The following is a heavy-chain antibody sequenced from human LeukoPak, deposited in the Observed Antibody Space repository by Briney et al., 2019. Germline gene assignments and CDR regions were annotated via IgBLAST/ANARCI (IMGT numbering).Heavy chain of an antibody. J-gene: IGHJ4*02. V-gene: IGHV6-1*01. CDR1: GDSVSSKNGA. D-gene: IGHD6-19*01. CDR3: ARDFGTTGWHTFDY. Sequence: SQTLSLTCVVSGDSVSSKNGAWNWIRESPSRGLEWLGRTYYRSKWYNDYAESMEGRMTISQDTSKNQYSLHLNSVTPDDTAVYYCARDFGTTGWHTFDYWGQGTLVTVSS. CDR2: TYYRSKWYN.